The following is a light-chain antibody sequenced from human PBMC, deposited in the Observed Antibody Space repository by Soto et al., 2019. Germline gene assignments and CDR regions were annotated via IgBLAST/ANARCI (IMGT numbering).Light chain of an antibody. J-gene: IGKJ3*01. CDR2: GAS. Sequence: EIVLTQSPGTLSLSPGERATLSCRASQSVSSSYLAWYQQKPGQAPRLLIYGASSMATGIPDRFSGSGSGTDFTLTISRLEPEDFAVYYCQQYGSSLFTSGPGTKVDIK. CDR1: QSVSSSY. CDR3: QQYGSSLFT. V-gene: IGKV3-20*01.